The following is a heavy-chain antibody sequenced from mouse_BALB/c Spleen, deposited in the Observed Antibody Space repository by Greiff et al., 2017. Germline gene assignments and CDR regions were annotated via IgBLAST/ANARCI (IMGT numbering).Heavy chain of an antibody. CDR1: GFTFTDYY. CDR2: IRNKANGYTT. J-gene: IGHJ3*01. CDR3: ARAYGYDGAWFAY. Sequence: EVMLVESGGGLVQPGGSLRLSCATSGFTFTDYYMSWVRQPPGKALEWVGIIRNKANGYTTEYSASVKGRFTISRDNSQSTLYLQMNTLRAEDSATYYCARAYGYDGAWFAYWGQGTLVTVSA. V-gene: IGHV7-3*02. D-gene: IGHD2-2*01.